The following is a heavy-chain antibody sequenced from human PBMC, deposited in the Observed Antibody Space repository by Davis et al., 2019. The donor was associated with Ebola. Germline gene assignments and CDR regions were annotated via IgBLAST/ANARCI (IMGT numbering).Heavy chain of an antibody. CDR3: ARGGYYDFWSGHLYGMDV. CDR1: GYTFTGYY. J-gene: IGHJ6*02. V-gene: IGHV1-2*04. CDR2: INPNSGGT. Sequence: ASVKVSCKASGYTFTGYYMHWVRQPPGQGREWMGWINPNSGGTNYAQKFQGWVTMTRDTSISTAYMELSRLRSDDTAVYYCARGGYYDFWSGHLYGMDVWGQGTTVTVSS. D-gene: IGHD3-3*01.